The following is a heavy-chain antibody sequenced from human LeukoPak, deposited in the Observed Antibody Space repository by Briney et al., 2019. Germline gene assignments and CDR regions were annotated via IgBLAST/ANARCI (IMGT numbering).Heavy chain of an antibody. CDR2: ISSSSSYI. V-gene: IGHV3-21*01. CDR3: ARELGGSWYYFDY. J-gene: IGHJ4*02. Sequence: GGSLRLSCAASGFTFSSYSMNWVRQAPGKGLEWVSSISSSSSYIYYADSVKGRFTISRDNAKNSLYLQMNSLRAEDTAVYYCARELGGSWYYFDYWGQGTLVTVSS. D-gene: IGHD6-13*01. CDR1: GFTFSSYS.